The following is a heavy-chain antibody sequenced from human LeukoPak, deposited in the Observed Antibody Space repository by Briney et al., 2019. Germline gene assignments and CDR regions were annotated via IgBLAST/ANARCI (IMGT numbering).Heavy chain of an antibody. CDR1: GVSISSGGYY. CDR3: ARDSGGEDYYYYGMDV. V-gene: IGHV4-31*03. CDR2: IYYSGST. J-gene: IGHJ6*02. D-gene: IGHD3-10*01. Sequence: SETLSLTCTVSGVSISSGGYYWSWIRQHPGKGLEWIGYIYYSGSTYYNPSLKSRVTISVDTSKNQFSLKLSSVTAADTAVYYCARDSGGEDYYYYGMDVWGQGTTVTVSS.